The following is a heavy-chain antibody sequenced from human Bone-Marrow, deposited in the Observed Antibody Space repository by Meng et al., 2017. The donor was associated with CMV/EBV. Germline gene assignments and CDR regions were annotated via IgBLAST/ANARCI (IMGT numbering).Heavy chain of an antibody. CDR1: GFAVTGFY. D-gene: IGHD6-6*01. J-gene: IGHJ6*01. CDR2: IYTGGTT. Sequence: GGSLRLSCVASGFAVTGFYMSWVRQAPGKGLEYVSAIYTGGTTYYADPVKGRFSISRDSFEDTVYLHMNRLRAEDTGVYYCTRDTRLYSSSSGLTFYYGMDVWGRGTTVTGSS. CDR3: TRDTRLYSSSSGLTFYYGMDV. V-gene: IGHV3-53*01.